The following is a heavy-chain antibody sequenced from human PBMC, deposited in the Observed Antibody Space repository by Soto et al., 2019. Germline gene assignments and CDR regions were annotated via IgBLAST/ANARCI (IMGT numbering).Heavy chain of an antibody. V-gene: IGHV3-23*01. CDR2: SSNGDDGT. CDR3: AKEGGDRRFGFDY. CDR1: GFTFSVYA. D-gene: IGHD4-17*01. J-gene: IGHJ4*02. Sequence: EVQLLESGGGSVQPGGSLRLSCAASGFTFSVYAMSWVRQAPGKGLEWVSGSSNGDDGTYYTDSVKGRFTISRDNSKNTLYLQMNSLRAEDTAVYYCAKEGGDRRFGFDYWGQGRLVTVSS.